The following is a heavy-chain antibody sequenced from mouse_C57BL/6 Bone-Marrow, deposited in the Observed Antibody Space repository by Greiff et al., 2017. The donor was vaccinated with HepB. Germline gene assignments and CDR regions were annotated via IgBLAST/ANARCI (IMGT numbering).Heavy chain of an antibody. CDR3: ARPVVATDYAMDY. V-gene: IGHV1-47*01. Sequence: VKLLESGAELVKPGASVKMSCKASGYTFTTYPIEWMKQNHGKSLEWIGNFHPYNDDTKYNEKFKGKATLTVEKSSSTVYLELSRLTSDDSAVYYCARPVVATDYAMDYWGQGTSVTVSS. CDR2: FHPYNDDT. D-gene: IGHD1-1*01. CDR1: GYTFTTYP. J-gene: IGHJ4*01.